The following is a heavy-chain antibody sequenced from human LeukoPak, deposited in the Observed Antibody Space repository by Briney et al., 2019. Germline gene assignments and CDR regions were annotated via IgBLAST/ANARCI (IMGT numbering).Heavy chain of an antibody. CDR1: GGSISSGGYY. D-gene: IGHD3-9*01. Sequence: SETLSLTCTVSGGSISSGGYYWSWIRQHPGKGLEWIGYIYYSGSTYYNPSLKSRVTISVDTSKNQFSLKLSSVTAADTAVYYCARTDILTGYTPRYGMDVWGQGTTVTVSS. CDR2: IYYSGST. V-gene: IGHV4-31*03. J-gene: IGHJ6*02. CDR3: ARTDILTGYTPRYGMDV.